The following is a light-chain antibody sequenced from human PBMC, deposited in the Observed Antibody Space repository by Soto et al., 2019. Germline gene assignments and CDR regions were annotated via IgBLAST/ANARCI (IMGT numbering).Light chain of an antibody. V-gene: IGKV1-39*01. Sequence: DIQMTQSPSSLSASIGDGVTITCRASQTISAFLNWYQLKPGKAPKLLIYAASTLQSGVPSRFSGSGSRADFTLTISSLQPEDFATYYCQQSYSLPWTFGQGTTVGIK. CDR3: QQSYSLPWT. CDR1: QTISAF. J-gene: IGKJ1*01. CDR2: AAS.